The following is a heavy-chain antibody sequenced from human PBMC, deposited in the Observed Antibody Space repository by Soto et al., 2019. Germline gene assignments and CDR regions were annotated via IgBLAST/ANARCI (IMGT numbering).Heavy chain of an antibody. CDR1: GGSISRGDYY. V-gene: IGHV4-30-4*01. Sequence: SETLSLTCTVSGGSISRGDYYWSWIRQPPXKGLEWIGYIYYSGSTYYNPSLKSRVTISVDTSKNQFSLKLSSVTAADTAVYYCARARKHCSSTSCYLSPFDYYYGMDVWGQGTTVTVSS. J-gene: IGHJ6*02. D-gene: IGHD2-2*01. CDR3: ARARKHCSSTSCYLSPFDYYYGMDV. CDR2: IYYSGST.